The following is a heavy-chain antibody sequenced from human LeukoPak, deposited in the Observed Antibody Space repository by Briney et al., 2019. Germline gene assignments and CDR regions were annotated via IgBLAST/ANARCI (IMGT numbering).Heavy chain of an antibody. Sequence: GGSLRLSCAASGFTVSSNYMSWVRQAPGKGLEWVSVIYSGGSTYYADSVKGRFTISRDNSKNTLYLQMNSLRAEDTAVYYCARASGWLQFNALDIWGQGTMVTVSS. V-gene: IGHV3-53*01. J-gene: IGHJ3*02. CDR2: IYSGGST. CDR3: ARASGWLQFNALDI. D-gene: IGHD5-24*01. CDR1: GFTVSSNY.